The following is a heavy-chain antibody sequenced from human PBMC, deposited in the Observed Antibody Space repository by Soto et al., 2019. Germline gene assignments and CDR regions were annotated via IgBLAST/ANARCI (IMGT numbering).Heavy chain of an antibody. CDR1: GFTFSAYY. J-gene: IGHJ4*02. CDR2: ISDSGSLT. D-gene: IGHD1-26*01. V-gene: IGHV3-11*01. Sequence: QVQLVESGGGLVKPEGSLRLSCAASGFTFSAYYMSWIRQAPGKGLEWVSYISDSGSLTHYGDSVKGRFTISRDNAKASLYLQMDSLRAEDTAIYYCARALVLGVGALSQWGQGTLVTVSS. CDR3: ARALVLGVGALSQ.